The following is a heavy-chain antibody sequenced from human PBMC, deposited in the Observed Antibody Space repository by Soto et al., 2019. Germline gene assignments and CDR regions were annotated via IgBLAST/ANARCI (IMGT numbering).Heavy chain of an antibody. CDR2: TYYRSKWYN. CDR1: GDSVSSNSAA. V-gene: IGHV6-1*01. J-gene: IGHJ6*02. CDR3: ARDRIVVVPAAILYYYYYGIDV. D-gene: IGHD2-2*01. Sequence: SQTLSLTCAISGDSVSSNSAAWNWIRQSPSRGLEWLGRTYYRSKWYNDYAVSVKSRITINPDTSKNQFSLQLNSVTPEDTAVYYCARDRIVVVPAAILYYYYYGIDVWGQGTTVTV.